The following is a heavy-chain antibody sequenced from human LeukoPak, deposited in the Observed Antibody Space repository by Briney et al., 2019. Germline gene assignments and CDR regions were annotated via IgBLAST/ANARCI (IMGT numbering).Heavy chain of an antibody. J-gene: IGHJ4*02. CDR2: IYYSGST. V-gene: IGHV4-59*01. Sequence: SETLSLTCTVSGGSISSYYWSWIRQPPGKGLERIGYIYYSGSTNYNPSLKSRVTISVDTSKNQFSLKLSSVTAADTAVYCCASVDTAMETIDYWGQGTLVTVSS. CDR3: ASVDTAMETIDY. CDR1: GGSISSYY. D-gene: IGHD5-18*01.